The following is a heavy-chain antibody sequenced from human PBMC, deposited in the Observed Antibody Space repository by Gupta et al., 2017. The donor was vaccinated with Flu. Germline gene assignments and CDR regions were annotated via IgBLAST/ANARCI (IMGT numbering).Heavy chain of an antibody. V-gene: IGHV4-34*01. CDR3: ARGLGYSGYVLIY. CDR2: INHSGST. D-gene: IGHD5-12*01. Sequence: QVQLQQLGAAPSKPSVTLSLTCAVDGGSFSGYYWSWIRQPPGKGLEGIGEINHSGSTNYNPSLKSRVTISVDTSKNQFSLKLSSVTAADTAVYYCARGLGYSGYVLIYWGQGTLVTVSS. J-gene: IGHJ4*02. CDR1: GGSFSGYY.